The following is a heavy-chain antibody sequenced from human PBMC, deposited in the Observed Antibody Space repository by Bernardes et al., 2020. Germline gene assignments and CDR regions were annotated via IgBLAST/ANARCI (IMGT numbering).Heavy chain of an antibody. Sequence: GGSLRLSREASGFTVTDSYMSWFRQAPGKGLEWVSVIFTLDHTYYADSVKGRFTISRDSSKNAVYLQMNSLRVDDTAVYYCARDGPDCSRSTSCQEEKFFDSWGQGTLVTVSS. D-gene: IGHD2-2*01. CDR2: IFTLDHT. CDR1: GFTVTDSY. V-gene: IGHV3-53*01. CDR3: ARDGPDCSRSTSCQEEKFFDS. J-gene: IGHJ4*02.